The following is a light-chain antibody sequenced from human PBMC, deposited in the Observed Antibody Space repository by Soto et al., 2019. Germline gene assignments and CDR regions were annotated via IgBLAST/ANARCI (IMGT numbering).Light chain of an antibody. V-gene: IGKV3-20*01. Sequence: EIVLTQSPGTLSLSPGERATLSGRASQSVSDLAWYRQKPGQAPRLLIYGTSIRAAGVPDRFGGSGSGTDFTLTISRLEPEDFAVYYCQKYGDSFTFGPGTKVDI. J-gene: IGKJ3*01. CDR2: GTS. CDR1: QSVSD. CDR3: QKYGDSFT.